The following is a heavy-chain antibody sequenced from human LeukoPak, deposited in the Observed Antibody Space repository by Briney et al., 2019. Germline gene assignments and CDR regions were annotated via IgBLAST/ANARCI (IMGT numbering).Heavy chain of an antibody. D-gene: IGHD3-22*01. J-gene: IGHJ5*02. CDR2: INPFGGST. CDR1: GYTFTNYY. Sequence: GASVKVSCKASGYTFTNYYMHWVRQAPGQGVEWMGIINPFGGSTNYAQKFQGRVTMTRETSTSTVYMELSSLRSEDTAVYYCARGNLYDSSGGYSYSNWIDTWGQGTPVTVSS. V-gene: IGHV1-46*01. CDR3: ARGNLYDSSGGYSYSNWIDT.